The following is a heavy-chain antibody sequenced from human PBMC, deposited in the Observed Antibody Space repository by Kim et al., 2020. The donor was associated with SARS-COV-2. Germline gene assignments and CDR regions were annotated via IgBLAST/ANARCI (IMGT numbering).Heavy chain of an antibody. Sequence: GGSLRLSCAASGFTFSSYSMNWVRQAPGKGLEWVSSISSSSSYIYYADSVKGRLTISRDNAKNSLYLQMNSLRAEDTAVYYCARALDLVRDTIFGVVTPNDAFDIWGPGTMFTVSS. CDR1: GFTFSSYS. CDR2: ISSSSSYI. CDR3: ARALDLVRDTIFGVVTPNDAFDI. D-gene: IGHD3-3*01. J-gene: IGHJ3*02. V-gene: IGHV3-21*01.